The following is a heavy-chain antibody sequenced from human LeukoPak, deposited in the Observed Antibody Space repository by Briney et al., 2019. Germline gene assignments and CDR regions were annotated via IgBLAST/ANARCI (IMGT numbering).Heavy chain of an antibody. CDR3: ARANFLYCSSTTCLFDY. CDR1: GYTFTDYY. J-gene: IGHJ4*02. Sequence: GASVKVSCKASGYTFTDYYMHWVRQAPGQGLEWMGWINPNDGDTNYAQKFQGRVTMTRDTSISTAHMEVSRLRSDDTAVYYCARANFLYCSSTTCLFDYWGQGTLVTVS. V-gene: IGHV1-2*02. CDR2: INPNDGDT. D-gene: IGHD2-2*01.